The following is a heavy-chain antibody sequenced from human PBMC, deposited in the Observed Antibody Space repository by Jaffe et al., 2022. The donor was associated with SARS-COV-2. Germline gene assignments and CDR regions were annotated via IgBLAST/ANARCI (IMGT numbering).Heavy chain of an antibody. J-gene: IGHJ4*02. CDR3: TRKGHYGGDSDY. CDR1: GYTFTSFG. V-gene: IGHV1-18*01. Sequence: QVHLVQSGAEVKKPGASVKVSCKASGYTFTSFGISWVRQAPGQGLEWMGWISGYNGNTDYAQKFQGRVIMTTDTSTSTAYMELRSLRSDDTAVYYCTRKGHYGGDSDYWGQGTLVTVSS. D-gene: IGHD2-21*02. CDR2: ISGYNGNT.